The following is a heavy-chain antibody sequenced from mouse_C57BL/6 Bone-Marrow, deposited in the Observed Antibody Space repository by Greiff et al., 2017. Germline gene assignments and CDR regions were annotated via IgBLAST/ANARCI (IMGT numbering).Heavy chain of an antibody. V-gene: IGHV5-9*01. CDR2: ISGGGGNT. CDR1: GFTFSSYT. Sequence: EVMLVESGGGLVKPGGSLKLSCAASGFTFSSYTMSWVRQTPEKRLEWVATISGGGGNTYYPDSVKGRFTISRDNAKNTLYLQMSILRSEDTALYYCARTYYAMDYWGQGTSVTVSS. J-gene: IGHJ4*01. CDR3: ARTYYAMDY.